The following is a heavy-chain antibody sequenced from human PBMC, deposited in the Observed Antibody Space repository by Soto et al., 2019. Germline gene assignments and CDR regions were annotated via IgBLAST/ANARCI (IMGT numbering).Heavy chain of an antibody. J-gene: IGHJ5*02. CDR3: ARAGYSGSYRSWFDP. Sequence: QVQLVQSGAEVKKPGASVKVSCKASGYTFTGYYMHWVRQAPGQGLEWMGWINPNSGGTNYAQKFQGSVTMTRDTSISTAYMELSRLRSDDTAVYYCARAGYSGSYRSWFDPWGQGTLVTVSS. V-gene: IGHV1-2*02. D-gene: IGHD1-26*01. CDR1: GYTFTGYY. CDR2: INPNSGGT.